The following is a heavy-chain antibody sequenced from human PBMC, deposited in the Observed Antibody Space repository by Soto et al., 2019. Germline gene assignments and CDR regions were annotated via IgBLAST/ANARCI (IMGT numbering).Heavy chain of an antibody. CDR1: GGTFSSYA. CDR2: IIPIFGTA. V-gene: IGHV1-69*13. CDR3: ARGRSPYDSSGYFDY. Sequence: ASVKVSCKASGGTFSSYAISWVRQAPGQGLEWMGGIIPIFGTANYAQKFQGRVTITADESTSTAYMELSSLRSEDTAVYYCARGRSPYDSSGYFDYWGQGTLVTVSS. J-gene: IGHJ4*02. D-gene: IGHD3-22*01.